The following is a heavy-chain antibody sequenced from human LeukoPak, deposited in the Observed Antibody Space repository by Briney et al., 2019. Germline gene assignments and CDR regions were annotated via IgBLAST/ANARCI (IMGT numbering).Heavy chain of an antibody. CDR2: IRYDGSNK. J-gene: IGHJ4*02. CDR1: GFTFSSYG. Sequence: GGSLRLSCAASGFTFSSYGMHWVRQAPGKGLEWVAFIRYDGSNKYYADSVKGRFTISRDNSKNTLYLQMSSLRSEDTAVYYCARDGVIAVATKLYYFDYWGQGTLVTVSS. CDR3: ARDGVIAVATKLYYFDY. D-gene: IGHD6-19*01. V-gene: IGHV3-30*02.